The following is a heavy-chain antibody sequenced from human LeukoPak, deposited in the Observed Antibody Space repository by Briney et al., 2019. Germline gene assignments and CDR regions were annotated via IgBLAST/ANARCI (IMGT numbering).Heavy chain of an antibody. Sequence: GASVKVSCKASGYTFTSYYMHWVRQAPGQGLEWMGIINPSGGSTSYAQKFQGRVTMTRDTSTSTVYMELSSLRSEDTAVYYCARPPTEGYYDSSGSPLGPWGQGTLVTVSS. CDR3: ARPPTEGYYDSSGSPLGP. D-gene: IGHD3-22*01. CDR2: INPSGGST. J-gene: IGHJ1*01. CDR1: GYTFTSYY. V-gene: IGHV1-46*01.